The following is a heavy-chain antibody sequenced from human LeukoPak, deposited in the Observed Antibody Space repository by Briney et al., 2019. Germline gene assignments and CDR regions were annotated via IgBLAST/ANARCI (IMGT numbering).Heavy chain of an antibody. J-gene: IGHJ6*03. CDR2: IYYSGST. CDR3: ASLTYYYDSSGYQRDYYMDV. V-gene: IGHV4-59*01. D-gene: IGHD3-22*01. Sequence: PSETLSLTCTVSGGSISSYYWSWIRQPPGKGLEWIGYIYYSGSTNYNPSLKSRVTISVDASKNQFSLKLSSVTAADTAVYYCASLTYYYDSSGYQRDYYMDVWGKGTTVTVSS. CDR1: GGSISSYY.